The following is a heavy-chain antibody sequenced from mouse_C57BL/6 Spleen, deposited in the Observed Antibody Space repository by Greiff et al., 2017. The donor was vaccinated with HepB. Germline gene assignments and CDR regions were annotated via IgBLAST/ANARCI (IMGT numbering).Heavy chain of an antibody. V-gene: IGHV2-2*01. D-gene: IGHD2-3*01. Sequence: VNLVESGPGLVQPSQSLSITCTVSGFSLTSYGVHWVRQSPGKGLEWLGVIWSGGSTDYNAAFISRLSISKDNSKSQVFFKMNSLQADDTAIYYCARNYDGYPYWYFDVWGTGTTVTVSS. CDR3: ARNYDGYPYWYFDV. CDR2: IWSGGST. CDR1: GFSLTSYG. J-gene: IGHJ1*03.